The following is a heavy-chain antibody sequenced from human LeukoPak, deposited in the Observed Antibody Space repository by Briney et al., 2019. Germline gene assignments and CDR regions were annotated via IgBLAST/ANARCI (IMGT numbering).Heavy chain of an antibody. Sequence: WASVKVSCKASGYTFTSYAMHWVRQAPGQRLEWMGRIIPIFGTANYAQKFQGRVTITTDESTSTAYMELSSLRSEDTAVYYCARGSPPDVWGKGTTVTVSS. CDR3: ARGSPPDV. D-gene: IGHD2-15*01. CDR2: IIPIFGTA. CDR1: GYTFTSYA. J-gene: IGHJ6*04. V-gene: IGHV1-69*05.